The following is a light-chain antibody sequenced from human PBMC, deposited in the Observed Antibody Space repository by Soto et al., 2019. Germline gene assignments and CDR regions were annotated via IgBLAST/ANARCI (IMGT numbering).Light chain of an antibody. CDR1: QGISTW. V-gene: IGKV1-12*01. CDR2: AAS. J-gene: IGKJ4*01. Sequence: DIQMTQSPSFVSASVGDRVTITCRASQGISTWLAWYQQKPGKAPKLLIYAASSLQSGVPSRFSGSGAGTDFTLTISSLQSADSATYYCQQTHSFPPLTFGGGTKVEIK. CDR3: QQTHSFPPLT.